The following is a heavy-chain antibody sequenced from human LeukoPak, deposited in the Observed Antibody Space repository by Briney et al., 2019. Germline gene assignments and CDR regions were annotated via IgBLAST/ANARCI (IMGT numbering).Heavy chain of an antibody. V-gene: IGHV4-59*08. CDR3: ARQPGGTAAFDL. CDR2: IYSSGST. D-gene: IGHD1-14*01. CDR1: GGSINAYY. J-gene: IGHJ3*01. Sequence: SETLSLTCSVSGGSINAYYWSWIRQPPGKGLEWIAYIYSSGSTNYNPPLKSRVTISVDTSKNQFSLTLSSVTAADTAVYYCARQPGGTAAFDLWGQGTMVTVSS.